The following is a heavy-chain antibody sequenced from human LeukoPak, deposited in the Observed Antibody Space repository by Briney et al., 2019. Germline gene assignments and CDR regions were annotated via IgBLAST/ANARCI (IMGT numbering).Heavy chain of an antibody. J-gene: IGHJ4*02. V-gene: IGHV1-8*01. CDR2: MNPNSGNT. CDR3: ARDSSRSTWYGGSSD. D-gene: IGHD6-13*01. Sequence: GASVTVSCKASGYTFTSYDINWVRQATGQGLEWMGWMNPNSGNTGYAQKFQGRVTITADKSTSTAYMELSSLRSEDTAVYYCARDSSRSTWYGGSSDWGQGTLVIVSS. CDR1: GYTFTSYD.